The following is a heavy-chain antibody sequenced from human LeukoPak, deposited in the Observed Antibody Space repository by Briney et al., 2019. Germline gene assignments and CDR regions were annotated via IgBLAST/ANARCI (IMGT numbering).Heavy chain of an antibody. Sequence: GASVKVSCKASGGTFSSYAISWVRQAPGQGLEWMGGIIPIFGTANYAQKFQGRVTITADESTSTAYMELRSLRSDDTAVYYCARVPGPYSGSYYDWGQGTPVTVSS. CDR1: GGTFSSYA. V-gene: IGHV1-69*13. D-gene: IGHD1-26*01. CDR2: IIPIFGTA. J-gene: IGHJ4*02. CDR3: ARVPGPYSGSYYD.